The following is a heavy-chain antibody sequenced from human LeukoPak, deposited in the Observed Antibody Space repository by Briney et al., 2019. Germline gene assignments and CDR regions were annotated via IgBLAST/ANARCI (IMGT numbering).Heavy chain of an antibody. CDR3: ARDRGRRYDYVWGSPLGY. Sequence: GRSLRLSCAASGFTFSSYGMHWVRQAPGKGLEWVAVIWYDGSNKYYADSVKGRSTISRDNSKNTLYLQMNSLRAEDTAVYYCARDRGRRYDYVWGSPLGYWGQGTLVTVSS. J-gene: IGHJ4*02. CDR2: IWYDGSNK. V-gene: IGHV3-33*01. CDR1: GFTFSSYG. D-gene: IGHD3-16*01.